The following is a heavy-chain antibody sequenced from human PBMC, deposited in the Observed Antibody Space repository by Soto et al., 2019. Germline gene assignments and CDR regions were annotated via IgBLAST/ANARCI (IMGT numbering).Heavy chain of an antibody. V-gene: IGHV4-34*01. CDR1: GGSFSGYY. J-gene: IGHJ4*02. D-gene: IGHD5-18*01. CDR3: ARIGLWAPYYFDY. Sequence: PSETLSLTCAVYGGSFSGYYWSWIRQPPGKGLEWIGEINHSGSTNYNPSLKSRVTISVDTSKNQFSLKLSSVTAADPAVYYCARIGLWAPYYFDYWGQGTLVTVSS. CDR2: INHSGST.